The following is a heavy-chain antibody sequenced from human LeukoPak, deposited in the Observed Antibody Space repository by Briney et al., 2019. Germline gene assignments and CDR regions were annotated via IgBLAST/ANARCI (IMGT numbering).Heavy chain of an antibody. CDR1: GYIFTGYY. V-gene: IGHV1-2*06. CDR3: ARDRGSGLDAFDI. J-gene: IGHJ3*02. CDR2: INPNSGGT. Sequence: ASVKVSCKASGYIFTGYYIHWVRQAPGQGLEWMGRINPNSGGTNYAQKFQGRVTMTRDTSIGTAYMELSNLKSDDTAVYYCARDRGSGLDAFDIWGQGTMVTVSS. D-gene: IGHD2-15*01.